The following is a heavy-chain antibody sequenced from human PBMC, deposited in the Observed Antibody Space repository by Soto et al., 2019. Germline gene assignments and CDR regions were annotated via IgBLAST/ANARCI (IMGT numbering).Heavy chain of an antibody. CDR2: ISADNGNT. J-gene: IGHJ4*02. V-gene: IGHV1-18*01. Sequence: ASVKVSCKASGYTFTSYGISWVRQAPGQGLEWMGWISADNGNTNYAQMPQGRVTMTTDTSTRTAYMELRSLRSDDTAVYYCATLYCSTSSCQLDYWGQGTLVTVSS. CDR3: ATLYCSTSSCQLDY. D-gene: IGHD2-2*01. CDR1: GYTFTSYG.